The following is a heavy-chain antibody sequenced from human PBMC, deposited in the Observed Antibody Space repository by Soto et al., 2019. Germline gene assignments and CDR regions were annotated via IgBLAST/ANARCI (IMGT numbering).Heavy chain of an antibody. J-gene: IGHJ6*02. Sequence: GALVKVSCKASGYTFTGYYMHWVRQAPGQGLEWMGWINPNSGGTNYAQKFQGRVTMTRDTSISTAYMELSRLRSDDTAVHYCARRQIVATKVWYYYYYGMDVWGQGTTVTVSS. D-gene: IGHD5-12*01. CDR1: GYTFTGYY. CDR3: ARRQIVATKVWYYYYYGMDV. CDR2: INPNSGGT. V-gene: IGHV1-2*02.